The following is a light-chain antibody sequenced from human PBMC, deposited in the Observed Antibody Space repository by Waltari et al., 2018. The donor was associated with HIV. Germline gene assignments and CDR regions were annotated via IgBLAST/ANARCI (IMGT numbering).Light chain of an antibody. V-gene: IGLV1-47*01. CDR2: GNG. CDR1: SSNIGTNY. J-gene: IGLJ3*02. CDR3: AVWDDSLSGWV. Sequence: QSVVTQPPPASGHPGQRVTISCSGSSSNIGTNYVYWYRQVSGTAPKLLIYGNGRRAPGGADRISGSKSGSSSSLAISWLRSKDESHYYCAVWDDSLSGWVFGGWTKLTVL.